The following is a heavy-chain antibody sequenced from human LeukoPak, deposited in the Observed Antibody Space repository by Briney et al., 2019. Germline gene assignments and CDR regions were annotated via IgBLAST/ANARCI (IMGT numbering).Heavy chain of an antibody. J-gene: IGHJ4*02. CDR3: ARGYDYGDYFDY. CDR1: GFTVSSNY. CDR2: IYSGGST. Sequence: GGSLRLSCAASGFTVSSNYMSWVRQAPGKGLEWVSVIYSGGSTYYADSVKGRFAISRDNSKNTLYLQMSRLRAEDTAVYYWARGYDYGDYFDYWGQGTLVTVSS. D-gene: IGHD4-17*01. V-gene: IGHV3-66*01.